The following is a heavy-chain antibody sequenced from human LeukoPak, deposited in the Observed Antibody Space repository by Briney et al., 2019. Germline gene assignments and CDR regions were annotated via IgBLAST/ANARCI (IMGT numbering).Heavy chain of an antibody. CDR2: SNSDGSST. J-gene: IGHJ3*02. D-gene: IGHD6-19*01. V-gene: IGHV3-74*01. Sequence: PGGSLRLSCAASGFTFGTYWMHWVRQAPGKGLVWVSRSNSDGSSTTYADSVKGRFTISRDNAKNTLYLQMNSLRAEDTAVYYCARGTSGWYGGAFDIWGQGTMVTVSS. CDR1: GFTFGTYW. CDR3: ARGTSGWYGGAFDI.